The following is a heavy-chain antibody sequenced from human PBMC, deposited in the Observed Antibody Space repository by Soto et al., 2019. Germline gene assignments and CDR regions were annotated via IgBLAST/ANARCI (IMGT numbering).Heavy chain of an antibody. CDR3: ARHQSIAVRPGSIDP. CDR1: GGSISSSNYY. V-gene: IGHV4-39*01. CDR2: VYYTGST. D-gene: IGHD6-6*01. Sequence: QLQLQESGPGLVKSSETLSLTCTVSGGSISSSNYYWGWIRQPPGKGLEWIATVYYTGSTDYSPSLKSRVTISVDTSNNQFSLRLSSVTAADTAVYYCARHQSIAVRPGSIDPWGQGTLVTVSS. J-gene: IGHJ5*02.